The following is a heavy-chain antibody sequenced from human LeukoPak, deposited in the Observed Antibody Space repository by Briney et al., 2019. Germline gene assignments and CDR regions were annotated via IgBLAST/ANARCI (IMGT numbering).Heavy chain of an antibody. CDR1: RFTFSSYA. J-gene: IGHJ4*02. CDR3: AKVMGSRLRYDSSGSYFDY. CDR2: IRGSGGVT. Sequence: PGGSLRLSCAASRFTFSSYAMSWVRQAPGKGLEWVSAIRGSGGVTYYADSVKGRFTISRDNSKNTLYLQMNSLRAEDTAVYYCAKVMGSRLRYDSSGSYFDYWGQGTLVTVSS. V-gene: IGHV3-23*01. D-gene: IGHD3-22*01.